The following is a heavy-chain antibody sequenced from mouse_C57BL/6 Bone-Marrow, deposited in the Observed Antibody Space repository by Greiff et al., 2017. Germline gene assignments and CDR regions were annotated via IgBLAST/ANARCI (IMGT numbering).Heavy chain of an antibody. V-gene: IGHV14-4*01. CDR3: TTGLPGDFDY. Sequence: EVKLVESGAELVRPGASVKLSCTASGFNIKDDYMHWVKQRPEQGLEWIGWIDPENGDTEYASKFQGKATITADKSSNTAYLQLSSLTSEDTAVYYCTTGLPGDFDYWGQGTTLTVSS. CDR2: IDPENGDT. D-gene: IGHD3-3*01. CDR1: GFNIKDDY. J-gene: IGHJ2*01.